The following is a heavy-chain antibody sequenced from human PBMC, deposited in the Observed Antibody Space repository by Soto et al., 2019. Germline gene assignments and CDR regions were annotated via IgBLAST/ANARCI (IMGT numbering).Heavy chain of an antibody. CDR2: ISSSSSYI. V-gene: IGHV3-21*01. D-gene: IGHD3-9*01. CDR3: ARDDILTGYYVGWFDP. CDR1: GFTFSSYS. Sequence: GGSLRLSCAASGFTFSSYSMNWVRQAPGKGLEWVSSISSSSSYIYYADSVKGRFTISRDNAKNSLYLQMNSLRAEDTAVYYCARDDILTGYYVGWFDPWGQGTLVTVSS. J-gene: IGHJ5*02.